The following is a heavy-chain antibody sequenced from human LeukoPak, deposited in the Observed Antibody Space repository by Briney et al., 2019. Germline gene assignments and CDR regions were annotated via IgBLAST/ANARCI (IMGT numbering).Heavy chain of an antibody. D-gene: IGHD1-26*01. Sequence: SVKVSCKASGFTFTSSAMQWVRQARGQRLEWIGWIVVGSGNTNYAQKFQERVTITRDMSTSTAYMELSSLRSEGAAVYYCAAGNLSTSGSYYYYYYMDVWGKGTTVTVSS. CDR2: IVVGSGNT. CDR3: AAGNLSTSGSYYYYYYMDV. CDR1: GFTFTSSA. V-gene: IGHV1-58*02. J-gene: IGHJ6*03.